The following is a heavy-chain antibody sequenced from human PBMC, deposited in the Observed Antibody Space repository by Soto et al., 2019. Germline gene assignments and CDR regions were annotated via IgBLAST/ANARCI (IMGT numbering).Heavy chain of an antibody. CDR3: ARDTLGGAYDFLH. D-gene: IGHD3-3*01. CDR2: ISSGGST. J-gene: IGHJ4*02. Sequence: EVQLVESGGGLVQPGGSLRLSCAASGFTVSNLYMTWVRQAPGKGLQWVAVISSGGSTYYADSVKGRFTISRENSKNTLYLEMNSLRAEDTAVYYCARDTLGGAYDFLHGGQGTLVTVSS. V-gene: IGHV3-66*01. CDR1: GFTVSNLY.